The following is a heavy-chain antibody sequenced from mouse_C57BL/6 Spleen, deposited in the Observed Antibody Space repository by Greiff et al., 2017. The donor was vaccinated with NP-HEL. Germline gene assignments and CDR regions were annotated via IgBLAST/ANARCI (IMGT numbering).Heavy chain of an antibody. CDR1: GYAFTNYL. CDR2: INPGSGGT. D-gene: IGHD2-12*01. V-gene: IGHV1-54*01. J-gene: IGHJ4*01. CDR3: TREGAYSYRYYYAMDY. Sequence: QVQLQQSGAELVRPGTSVKVSCKASGYAFTNYLIEWVKQRPGQGLEWIGVINPGSGGTNYNEKFKGKATLTADKSSSTAYMQLSSLTSEDSAVYFCTREGAYSYRYYYAMDYWGQGTSVTVSS.